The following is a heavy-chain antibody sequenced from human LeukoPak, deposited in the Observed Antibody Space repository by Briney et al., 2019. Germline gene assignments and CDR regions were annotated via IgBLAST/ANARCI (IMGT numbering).Heavy chain of an antibody. Sequence: GGSLRLSCAASGFTFSSYAMSWVRQAPEKGLEWVSAISGSGGSTYYADSVKGRFTISRDNSKNTLYLQMNSLRAEDTAVYYCAMGLWFGEYLFDYWGQGTLVTVSS. CDR2: ISGSGGST. J-gene: IGHJ4*02. V-gene: IGHV3-23*01. CDR3: AMGLWFGEYLFDY. D-gene: IGHD3-10*01. CDR1: GFTFSSYA.